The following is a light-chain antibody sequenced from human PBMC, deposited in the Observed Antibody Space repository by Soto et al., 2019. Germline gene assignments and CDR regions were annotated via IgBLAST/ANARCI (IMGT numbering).Light chain of an antibody. CDR3: QQSYSIPIT. CDR2: AAS. Sequence: DIQMTQSPSSLSSSVGDRVTITCRASQSISNFLNWYQQKPGKAPNLLIYAASSLQSGVPSRFSGSGSGTEFTLTITSPQPEDFATYYCQQSYSIPITFGQGTRLEIK. CDR1: QSISNF. V-gene: IGKV1-39*01. J-gene: IGKJ5*01.